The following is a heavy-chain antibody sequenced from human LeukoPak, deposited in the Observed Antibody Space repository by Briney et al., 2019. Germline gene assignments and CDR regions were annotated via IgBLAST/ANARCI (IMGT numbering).Heavy chain of an antibody. J-gene: IGHJ4*02. Sequence: GGSLRLSCAASGFTFRSHWMSWVRQAPGRGLEWVANINEDGSEKYYVDSVKGRFTISRDNAKNSLSLQMNSLRAEDTAVYYCARKRWGAFDSWGQGTRVTVSS. CDR1: GFTFRSHW. CDR2: INEDGSEK. CDR3: ARKRWGAFDS. D-gene: IGHD3-16*01. V-gene: IGHV3-7*01.